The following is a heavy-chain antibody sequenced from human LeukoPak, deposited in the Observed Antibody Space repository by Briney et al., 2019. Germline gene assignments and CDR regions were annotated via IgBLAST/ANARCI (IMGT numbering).Heavy chain of an antibody. CDR2: ISGIGYNT. D-gene: IGHD3-10*01. Sequence: PGGSLRLSCAASGFTFRNCAMSWVRQAPGKGLEWVSGISGIGYNTYYADSVKGQFTISRDNSKNTLYLQMNSLGAEDTAVYYCAKHVSGSLFYFDYWGQRTLVTVSS. V-gene: IGHV3-23*01. CDR3: AKHVSGSLFYFDY. CDR1: GFTFRNCA. J-gene: IGHJ4*02.